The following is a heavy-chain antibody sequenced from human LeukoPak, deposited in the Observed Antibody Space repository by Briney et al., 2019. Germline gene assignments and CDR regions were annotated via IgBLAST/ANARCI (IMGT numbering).Heavy chain of an antibody. J-gene: IGHJ4*02. CDR2: IYYSGST. D-gene: IGHD3-10*01. V-gene: IGHV4-39*01. CDR1: GGSISSSSYY. Sequence: SETLSLTCTVSGGSISSSSYYWGWIRQPPGKGLEWIGSIYYSGSTYYNPSLKGRVTISVDTSKNQFSLKLSSVTAADTAVYYCARQGGSLLWFGELSCWGQGTLVTVSS. CDR3: ARQGGSLLWFGELSC.